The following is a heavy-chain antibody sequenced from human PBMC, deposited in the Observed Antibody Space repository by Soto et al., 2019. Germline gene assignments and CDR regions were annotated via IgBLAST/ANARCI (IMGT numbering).Heavy chain of an antibody. CDR3: ARDDVLCDGGRCYGVPLDV. D-gene: IGHD2-15*01. V-gene: IGHV3-66*01. J-gene: IGHJ6*04. CDR1: GFTVSSKY. Sequence: EVHLVESGGGLVQPGGSLRLSCAASGFTVSSKYMSWVRQAPGKGLEWVSLIQSGGPTYYADSVKGSFTISRDTSENTLHLQMASLRSEDTAVYYCARDDVLCDGGRCYGVPLDVCGKGTTVTVAS. CDR2: IQSGGPT.